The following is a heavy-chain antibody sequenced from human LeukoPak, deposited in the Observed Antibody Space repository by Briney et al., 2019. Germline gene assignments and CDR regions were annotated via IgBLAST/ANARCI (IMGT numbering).Heavy chain of an antibody. CDR2: ISAYNGNT. Sequence: ASVTVSFTASGYTFTIYGISWVRQAPGQGLEWMGWISAYNGNTNYAQKLQGRVTMTTDTSTSTAYMELRSLRSDDTAVYYCARVGYSSSWYTPYYYYYGMDVWGQGTTVTVSS. CDR3: ARVGYSSSWYTPYYYYYGMDV. J-gene: IGHJ6*02. V-gene: IGHV1-18*01. D-gene: IGHD6-13*01. CDR1: GYTFTIYG.